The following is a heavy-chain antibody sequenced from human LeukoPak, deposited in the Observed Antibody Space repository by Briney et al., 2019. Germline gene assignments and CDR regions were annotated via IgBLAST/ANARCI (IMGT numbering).Heavy chain of an antibody. D-gene: IGHD2-21*01. CDR2: INPNSGGT. CDR1: GYTFTDYY. CDR3: ARAIPGGNWFDP. Sequence: ASVKLSCKASGYTFTDYYMHWVRQAPGQGLEWMGWINPNSGGTNYAQKFQGRVTMTRDTSISTAYMELSRLRSDDTAVYYCARAIPGGNWFDPWGQGTLLTVSS. V-gene: IGHV1-2*02. J-gene: IGHJ5*02.